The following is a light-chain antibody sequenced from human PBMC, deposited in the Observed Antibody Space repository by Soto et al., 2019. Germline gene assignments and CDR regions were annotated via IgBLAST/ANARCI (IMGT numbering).Light chain of an antibody. Sequence: QSALTQPPSVSGSPGQSVTISCTGTSSDVGSYNRVSWYQQPPGTAPKLMIYEVSNRPSGVPDRFSGSKSGNTASLTISGLQPEDEADYYCNSYTSSNTYVCGPGTKLPVL. CDR2: EVS. CDR1: SSDVGSYNR. CDR3: NSYTSSNTYV. V-gene: IGLV2-18*02. J-gene: IGLJ1*01.